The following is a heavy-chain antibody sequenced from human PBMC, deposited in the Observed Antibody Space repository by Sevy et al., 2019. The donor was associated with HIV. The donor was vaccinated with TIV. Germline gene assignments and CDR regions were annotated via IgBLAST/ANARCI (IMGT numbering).Heavy chain of an antibody. J-gene: IGHJ6*03. CDR2: ISSSSSTI. CDR1: GFTFSSYS. CDR3: ARDEGLELPYYYYYMDV. D-gene: IGHD1-7*01. V-gene: IGHV3-48*01. Sequence: GGSLRLSCAASGFTFSSYSMNWVRQAPGKGLEWVSYISSSSSTIYYANSVKGRFTISRDNAKNSLYLQMNSLRAEDTAVYYCARDEGLELPYYYYYMDVWGKGTTVTVSS.